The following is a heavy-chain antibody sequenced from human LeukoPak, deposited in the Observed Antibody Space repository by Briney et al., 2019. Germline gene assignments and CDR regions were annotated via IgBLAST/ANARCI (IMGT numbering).Heavy chain of an antibody. V-gene: IGHV4-59*01. CDR3: ARFLGSYYGPLRDAIDL. Sequence: SETLSLTWTVSGGSISSYYCSWIRQPPGKGLEWIGYIYYSGSTNYNPSLKSRVTISVDTSKNQFSLKLSSVTAADTAVYYCARFLGSYYGPLRDAIDLWSQGTMVTVSS. CDR1: GGSISSYY. D-gene: IGHD1-26*01. J-gene: IGHJ3*01. CDR2: IYYSGST.